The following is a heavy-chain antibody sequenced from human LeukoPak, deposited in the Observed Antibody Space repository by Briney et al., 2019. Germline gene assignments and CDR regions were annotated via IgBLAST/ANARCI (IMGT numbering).Heavy chain of an antibody. Sequence: GGSLRLSCAASGFMFTDHALSWVRQAPGKGLEWVSGISWNSGSIGYADSVKGRFTISRDNAKNSLYLQMNSLRAEDTALYYCARADYGDYADYWGQGTLVTVSS. CDR2: ISWNSGSI. CDR3: ARADYGDYADY. D-gene: IGHD4-17*01. CDR1: GFMFTDHA. V-gene: IGHV3-9*01. J-gene: IGHJ4*02.